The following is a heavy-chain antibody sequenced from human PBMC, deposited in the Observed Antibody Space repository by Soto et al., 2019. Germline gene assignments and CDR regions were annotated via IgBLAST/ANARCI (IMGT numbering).Heavy chain of an antibody. V-gene: IGHV1-3*01. CDR2: INAGNGNT. CDR3: ARVGYNWNYGESYYYYGMDV. J-gene: IGHJ6*02. CDR1: GYTFTSYA. D-gene: IGHD1-7*01. Sequence: GASVKVSCKASGYTFTSYAMHWVRQAPGQRLEWMGWINAGNGNTKYSQKFQGRVTITRDTSASTAYMELSSLRSEDTAVYYCARVGYNWNYGESYYYYGMDVWGQGTTVTVS.